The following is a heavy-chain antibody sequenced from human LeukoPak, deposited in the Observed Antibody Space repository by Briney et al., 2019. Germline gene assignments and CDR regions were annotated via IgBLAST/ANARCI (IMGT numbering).Heavy chain of an antibody. Sequence: ASVEVSCKASGYTFTSYDINWVRQATGQGLEWMGWMNPNSGNTGYAQKFQGRVTITRNTSISTAYMELSRLRSDDTAVYYCASLGVAAAGAGYFDYWGQGTLVTVSS. J-gene: IGHJ4*02. V-gene: IGHV1-8*03. CDR2: MNPNSGNT. D-gene: IGHD6-13*01. CDR3: ASLGVAAAGAGYFDY. CDR1: GYTFTSYD.